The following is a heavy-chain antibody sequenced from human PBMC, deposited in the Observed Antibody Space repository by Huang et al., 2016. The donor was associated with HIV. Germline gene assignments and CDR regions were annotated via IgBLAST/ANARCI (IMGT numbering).Heavy chain of an antibody. Sequence: QLQLQESGPGQVKPSETLSLTCTVSGDFISSTNYYWGWIRQSPGKGLGWVGSVYKRGSTNHNPSLKSRVTLAVDTSRNQFSLRLNSVTAADTAVYYCASQHIGAAATWFWGRGTQVAVSS. CDR3: ASQHIGAAATWF. CDR1: GDFISSTNYY. CDR2: VYKRGST. V-gene: IGHV4-39*01. D-gene: IGHD6-13*01. J-gene: IGHJ4*02.